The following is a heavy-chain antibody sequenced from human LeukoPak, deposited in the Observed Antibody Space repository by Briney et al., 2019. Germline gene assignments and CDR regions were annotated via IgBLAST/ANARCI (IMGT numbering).Heavy chain of an antibody. CDR1: GFSLNTRGVG. CDR2: IYWDNDD. Sequence: SGPTLVNPPQTLTLTCTFSGFSLNTRGVGVAWIRQPPGKALEWLALIYWDNDDRYSPSLKSRLTISKDASKNQVVLTMTNMDPVDTATYFCARTPLVITAKGFFDYWGQGTLVTVSS. CDR3: ARTPLVITAKGFFDY. V-gene: IGHV2-5*02. D-gene: IGHD4/OR15-4a*01. J-gene: IGHJ4*02.